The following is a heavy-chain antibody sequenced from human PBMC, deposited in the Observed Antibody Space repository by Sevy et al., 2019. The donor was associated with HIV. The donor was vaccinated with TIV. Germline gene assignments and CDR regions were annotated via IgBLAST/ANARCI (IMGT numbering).Heavy chain of an antibody. CDR2: IYYNGHS. J-gene: IGHJ4*02. CDR1: GGSITSLY. CDR3: AGENAWGRGYS. D-gene: IGHD1-26*01. Sequence: SETLSLTCTVSGGSITSLYWNWIRQPPGKGLEWIANIYYNGHSNYNRSLKRRATLSLDTSKNQFSLRLSSVTAADTAMYYCAGENAWGRGYSWGQGTLVTVSS. V-gene: IGHV4-59*08.